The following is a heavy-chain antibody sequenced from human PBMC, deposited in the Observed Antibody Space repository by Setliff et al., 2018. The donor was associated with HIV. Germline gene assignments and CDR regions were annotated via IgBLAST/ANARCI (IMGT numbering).Heavy chain of an antibody. V-gene: IGHV4-39*07. Sequence: SETLSLTCTVSGGSISSSSYYWGWIRQPPGKGLEWIGNIYHSGSTYYNPSLKNRVTISMDTSRNQFSLRLKSVTAADTAIYYCARGHLKFHHWGQGTLVTVSS. CDR1: GGSISSSSYY. J-gene: IGHJ1*01. CDR2: IYHSGST. CDR3: ARGHLKFHH.